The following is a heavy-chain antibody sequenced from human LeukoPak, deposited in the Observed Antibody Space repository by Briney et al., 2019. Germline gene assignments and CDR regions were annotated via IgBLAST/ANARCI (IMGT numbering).Heavy chain of an antibody. D-gene: IGHD6-13*01. V-gene: IGHV4-34*01. CDR1: GGSFSGYY. Sequence: TSETLSLTCAVYGGSFSGYYWSWIRQPPGKGLEWIGGINHSGSTNYNPSLKSRVTISVDTSKNQFSLKLSSVTAADTAVYYCARGYSSSWYYYGMDVWGKGTTVTVSS. CDR2: INHSGST. J-gene: IGHJ6*04. CDR3: ARGYSSSWYYYGMDV.